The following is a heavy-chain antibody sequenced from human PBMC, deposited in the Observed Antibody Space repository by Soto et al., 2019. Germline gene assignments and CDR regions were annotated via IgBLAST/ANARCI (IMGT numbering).Heavy chain of an antibody. CDR1: GFTFSSYA. D-gene: IGHD5-18*01. J-gene: IGHJ3*02. CDR2: ISYDGSNK. CDR3: ARDRRPDTAMGDAFDI. V-gene: IGHV3-30-3*01. Sequence: QVQLVESGGGVVQPGRSLRLSCAASGFTFSSYAMHWVRQAPGKGLEWVAVISYDGSNKYYADSVKGRFTISRDNSKNTLYLQMNSLRAEDTAVYYCARDRRPDTAMGDAFDIWGQGTMVTVSS.